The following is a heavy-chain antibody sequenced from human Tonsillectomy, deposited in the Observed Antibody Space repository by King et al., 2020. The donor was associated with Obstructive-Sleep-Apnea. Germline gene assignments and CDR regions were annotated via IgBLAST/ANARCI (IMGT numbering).Heavy chain of an antibody. Sequence: VQLVESGGGLVQPGGSLRLSCAASGFTFSTYAISWVLQSPGKGLEWVSAINRRGTTFYAGSVRGRFTISRDNSKYTVDLQVNSLRAEDTAIYYCAKEGGGSGVYWVDSWGQGTLVTVSS. D-gene: IGHD3-10*01. CDR3: AKEGGGSGVYWVDS. J-gene: IGHJ4*02. V-gene: IGHV3-23*04. CDR2: INRRGTT. CDR1: GFTFSTYA.